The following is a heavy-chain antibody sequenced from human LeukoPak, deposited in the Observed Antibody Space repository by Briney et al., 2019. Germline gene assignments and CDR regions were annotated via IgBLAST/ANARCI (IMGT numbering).Heavy chain of an antibody. V-gene: IGHV3-23*01. CDR2: ISASGGNT. J-gene: IGHJ6*03. D-gene: IGHD2-15*01. CDR3: AKGTYCSGANCYPSVYYYYYMDV. Sequence: GGSLRLSCAASGFTFSSYAMSWVRQAPGKGLEWVSAISASGGNTYYADSMKGRFTISRDNSKNTLYLQMSSLRAEDTAVYYCAKGTYCSGANCYPSVYYYYYMDVWGKGTTATVSS. CDR1: GFTFSSYA.